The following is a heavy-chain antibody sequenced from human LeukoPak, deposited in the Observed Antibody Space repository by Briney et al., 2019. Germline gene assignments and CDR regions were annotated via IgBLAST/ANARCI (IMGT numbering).Heavy chain of an antibody. CDR2: ISYDGSNQ. D-gene: IGHD3-16*01. V-gene: IGHV3-30*18. CDR3: AKDRNFGFLDY. Sequence: GGSLRLSCAVSGFTFSSYGMHWVRQAPGKGLEWVAVISYDGSNQYYADSVKDRFTISRDNSKNTLYLQMNSLRAEDTAVYYCAKDRNFGFLDYWGQGTLVIVSS. J-gene: IGHJ4*02. CDR1: GFTFSSYG.